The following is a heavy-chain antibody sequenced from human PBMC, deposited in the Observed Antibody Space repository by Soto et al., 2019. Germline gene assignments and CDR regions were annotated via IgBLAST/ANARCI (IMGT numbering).Heavy chain of an antibody. J-gene: IGHJ4*02. CDR2: IYYSGST. CDR3: ASNLGRGANDY. Sequence: SDTLSLTCTVSGGSISSYYWSWIRQPPGKGLEWIGYIYYSGSTNYNPSLKSRVTISVDTSKNQFSLKLSSVTAADTAVYYCASNLGRGANDYWGQGTLVTVSS. CDR1: GGSISSYY. V-gene: IGHV4-59*07.